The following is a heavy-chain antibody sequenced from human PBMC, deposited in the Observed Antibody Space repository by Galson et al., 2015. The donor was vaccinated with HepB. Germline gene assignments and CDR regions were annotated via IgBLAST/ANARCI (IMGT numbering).Heavy chain of an antibody. J-gene: IGHJ5*02. V-gene: IGHV3-7*01. CDR1: GFTFNNYW. D-gene: IGHD3-3*01. CDR2: IQPDGGQV. Sequence: SLRLSCAGSGFTFNNYWISWVRQAPGKGLEWVGNIQPDGGQVFYVEYPKGRFTISRDNAKSSIYLQMNYLRAEDTALYYCARDFRDSFEPGGYYTDQWGQGTLVTVSS. CDR3: ARDFRDSFEPGGYYTDQ.